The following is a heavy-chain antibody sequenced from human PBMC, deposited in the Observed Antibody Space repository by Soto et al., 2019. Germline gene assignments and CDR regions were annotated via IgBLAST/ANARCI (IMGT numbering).Heavy chain of an antibody. V-gene: IGHV1-8*01. D-gene: IGHD3-10*01. Sequence: ASVKVSCKASGYTFTSYDINWVRQATGQGPEWMGWMNPNSGNTGYAQKFQGRVTMTRNTSISTAYMELSSLRSEDTAVYYCARGINYYDSGDDAFDIWGQGTMVTVSS. J-gene: IGHJ3*02. CDR1: GYTFTSYD. CDR3: ARGINYYDSGDDAFDI. CDR2: MNPNSGNT.